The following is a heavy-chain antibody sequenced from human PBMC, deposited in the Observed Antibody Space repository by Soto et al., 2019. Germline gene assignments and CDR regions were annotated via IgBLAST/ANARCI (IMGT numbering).Heavy chain of an antibody. CDR2: INHSGST. CDR1: GGSFSGYY. Sequence: SETLSLTCAVYGGSFSGYYWSWIRQPPGKGLEWIGEINHSGSTNYNPSLKSRVTISVDTSKNQSSLKLSSVTAADTAVYYCARGEVVVVAATPYYFDYWGQGTLVTVSS. D-gene: IGHD2-15*01. CDR3: ARGEVVVVAATPYYFDY. V-gene: IGHV4-34*01. J-gene: IGHJ4*02.